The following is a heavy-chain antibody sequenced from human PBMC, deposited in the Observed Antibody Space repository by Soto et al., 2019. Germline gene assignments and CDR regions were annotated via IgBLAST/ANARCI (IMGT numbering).Heavy chain of an antibody. D-gene: IGHD2-15*01. CDR3: AKATKNGGCFNPFDS. V-gene: IGHV3-23*01. J-gene: IGHJ4*02. CDR1: GFSFVNYA. Sequence: PVGSLRLSCAASGFSFVNYAMNWVRQAPGKGLEWVSGLSGSGTSTYYADSVKGRFTISRDNSRDTLFLQMNSLTADDTAVYYCAKATKNGGCFNPFDSWGPGA. CDR2: LSGSGTST.